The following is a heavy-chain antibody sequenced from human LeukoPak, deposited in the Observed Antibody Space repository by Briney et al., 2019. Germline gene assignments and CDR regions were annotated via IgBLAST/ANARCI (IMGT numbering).Heavy chain of an antibody. Sequence: ASVKVSCKASGYTFTSHGISWVRQAPGQGLEWMGWISAYNGNTNYAQKLQGRVTMTTHTSTSTAYMELRSLRSDDTAVYYCAREGTFGGVIAQGPFDYWGQGTLVTVSS. J-gene: IGHJ4*02. CDR2: ISAYNGNT. CDR3: AREGTFGGVIAQGPFDY. CDR1: GYTFTSHG. D-gene: IGHD3-16*02. V-gene: IGHV1-18*01.